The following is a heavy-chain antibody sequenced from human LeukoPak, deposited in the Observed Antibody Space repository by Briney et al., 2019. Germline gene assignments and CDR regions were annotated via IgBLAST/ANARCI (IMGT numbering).Heavy chain of an antibody. V-gene: IGHV3-23*01. D-gene: IGHD3-22*01. CDR1: RFTSSKYA. Sequence: GGSLRLSCAASRFTSSKYAMNWVRQAPGKGLEWVSTINDSGDNTYYADSVKGRFTISRDNSKNTLYLQMNSLRADDTAVYYCAKAQKYYYDSSDYWGQGTLVTVSS. CDR2: INDSGDNT. CDR3: AKAQKYYYDSSDY. J-gene: IGHJ4*02.